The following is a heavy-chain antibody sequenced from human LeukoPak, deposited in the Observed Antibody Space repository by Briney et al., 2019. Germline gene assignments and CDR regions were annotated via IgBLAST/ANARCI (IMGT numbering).Heavy chain of an antibody. CDR2: IKSKTGGGTT. Sequence: PGGSLRLSCAASGFTFSNAWMSWARQAPGTGLEWVGRIKSKTGGGTTDYAAPVKGRFTISRDDSKNTMYLQMHSLKTEDTAVYYCTTYTVGATTSHFDYWGQGTLVTVSS. CDR1: GFTFSNAW. J-gene: IGHJ4*02. V-gene: IGHV3-15*01. D-gene: IGHD1-26*01. CDR3: TTYTVGATTSHFDY.